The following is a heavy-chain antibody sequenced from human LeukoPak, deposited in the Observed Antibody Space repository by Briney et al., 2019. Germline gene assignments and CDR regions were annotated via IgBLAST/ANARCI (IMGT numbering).Heavy chain of an antibody. CDR1: GYTFTSYD. CDR3: ARIGYYNNIWGSDRYTELDY. Sequence: ASVKLSCKASGYTFTSYDINWVRQATGQGLEWMRWMNTKSSNTGYAQKFQGRVTMTTNTSISTTYIEMSSLTSEDTAVYYCARIGYYNNIWGSDRYTELDYWGQGTLVTVSS. V-gene: IGHV1-8*01. CDR2: MNTKSSNT. J-gene: IGHJ4*02. D-gene: IGHD3-16*02.